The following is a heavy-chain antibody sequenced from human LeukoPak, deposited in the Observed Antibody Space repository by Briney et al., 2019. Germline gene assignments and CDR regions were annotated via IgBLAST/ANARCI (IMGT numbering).Heavy chain of an antibody. Sequence: TLSLTCTVSGRSISSGDYYWSWIPQPPGKGLEWFGYSYYSESTYCNPSLKSRVPISVDPAKTQSSLKLNSVTAAGTAVYYCARMPPKGWFGEFNWFDPWGQGTLVTVSS. V-gene: IGHV4-30-4*08. J-gene: IGHJ5*02. D-gene: IGHD3-10*01. CDR3: ARMPPKGWFGEFNWFDP. CDR1: GRSISSGDYY. CDR2: SYYSEST.